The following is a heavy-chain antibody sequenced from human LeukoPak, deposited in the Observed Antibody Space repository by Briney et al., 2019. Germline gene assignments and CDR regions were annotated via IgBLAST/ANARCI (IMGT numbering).Heavy chain of an antibody. V-gene: IGHV3-23*01. CDR2: IVGSGVTT. Sequence: GGSLRLSCAASGFTFSSYGMHWVRQAPGKGLEWVSGIVGSGVTTYYADSVKGRFTISRDNSKSTLYLQPNSLRAEDTAIYYCARDERSIQFNYWGQGTLVTVSS. CDR1: GFTFSSYG. J-gene: IGHJ4*02. D-gene: IGHD2-21*01. CDR3: ARDERSIQFNY.